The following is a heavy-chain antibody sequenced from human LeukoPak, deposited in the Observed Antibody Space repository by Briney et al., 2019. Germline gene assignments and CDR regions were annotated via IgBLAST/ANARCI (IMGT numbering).Heavy chain of an antibody. V-gene: IGHV3-11*01. CDR2: ISSSGSTI. J-gene: IGHJ6*02. CDR3: ARQPTAVTTDYYYYGMDV. CDR1: GFTFSDYY. D-gene: IGHD4-17*01. Sequence: GGSLRLSCAASGFTFSDYYMSWLRQAPGKGLEWVSYISSSGSTIYYADSVKGRFTISRDNAKKSLYLQMNSLRAEDTAVYYCARQPTAVTTDYYYYGMDVWGQETTVTVSS.